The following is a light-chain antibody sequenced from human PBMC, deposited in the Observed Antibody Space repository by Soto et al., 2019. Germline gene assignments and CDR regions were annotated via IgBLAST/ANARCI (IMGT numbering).Light chain of an antibody. V-gene: IGLV2-11*01. J-gene: IGLJ1*01. Sequence: QSVLTRPRSVSGSPGQSVTISCTGTSSDVGRYNYVSWYQHHPGKAPKLMIYDVSTRPSGVPDRFSGSKSGTTASLTISGLQAEDEADYYCCSYAGSPXVFGTGNKVTVL. CDR1: SSDVGRYNY. CDR2: DVS. CDR3: CSYAGSPXV.